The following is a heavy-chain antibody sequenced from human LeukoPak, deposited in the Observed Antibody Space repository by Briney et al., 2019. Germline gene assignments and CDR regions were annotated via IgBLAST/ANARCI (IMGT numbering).Heavy chain of an antibody. D-gene: IGHD3-10*01. CDR2: ISAYNGNT. Sequence: ASVKVSCKASGYTFTSYGISWVRQAPGQGLEWMGWISAYNGNTNYAQKLQGRVTMTTDTSTSTAYMELRSLRSDDTAVYYCARSRGVHSAVYFDYWGQGTLVTVSS. V-gene: IGHV1-18*01. J-gene: IGHJ4*02. CDR3: ARSRGVHSAVYFDY. CDR1: GYTFTSYG.